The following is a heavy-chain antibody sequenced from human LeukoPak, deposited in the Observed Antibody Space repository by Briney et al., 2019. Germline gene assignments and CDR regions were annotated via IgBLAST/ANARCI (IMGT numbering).Heavy chain of an antibody. D-gene: IGHD3-3*01. Sequence: SETLSLTCAVYSGSFSGYYWSWIRQPPGKGLEWIGEINQSGSTNYNPSLKSRFTISVDSSKNQFSLKLSPIAEAKAAFNYCARGGYDFWSGYPLDYWGQGTLVTVSS. CDR2: INQSGST. J-gene: IGHJ4*02. V-gene: IGHV4-34*01. CDR3: ARGGYDFWSGYPLDY. CDR1: SGSFSGYY.